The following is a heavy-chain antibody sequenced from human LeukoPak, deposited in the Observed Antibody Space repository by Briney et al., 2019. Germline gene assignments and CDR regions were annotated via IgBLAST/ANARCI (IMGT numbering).Heavy chain of an antibody. CDR3: ARSQSFLNYYDRSGYYY. V-gene: IGHV3-11*01. Sequence: PGGSLRLSCAASGFTFSDYYMSWFRQAPGKGLEWASYISHNGDTIYYADSVKGRFTVSRDNAKNSLYLQMSSLRADDTALYYCARSQSFLNYYDRSGYYYWGQGTLVTAAS. D-gene: IGHD3-22*01. J-gene: IGHJ4*02. CDR2: ISHNGDTI. CDR1: GFTFSDYY.